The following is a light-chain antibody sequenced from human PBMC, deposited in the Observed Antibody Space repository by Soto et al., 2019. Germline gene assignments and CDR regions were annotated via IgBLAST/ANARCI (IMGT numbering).Light chain of an antibody. V-gene: IGKV3-11*01. Sequence: EIVLTQSPVTLSLSPGERATLSCRASQSVDYYLAWYQQKPGQAPRLLIYAASNRATGIPARFSGSGSGTDFTLTISSLEPEDFAVYYCLQPSNWPLTFGGGTKVEIK. CDR1: QSVDYY. J-gene: IGKJ4*01. CDR2: AAS. CDR3: LQPSNWPLT.